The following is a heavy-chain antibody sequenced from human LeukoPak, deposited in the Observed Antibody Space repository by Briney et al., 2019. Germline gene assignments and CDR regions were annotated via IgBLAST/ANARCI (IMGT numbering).Heavy chain of an antibody. CDR2: IKQDGSEK. CDR3: ASHSYGYNH. D-gene: IGHD3-16*01. CDR1: GIIYTSYW. J-gene: IGHJ5*02. V-gene: IGHV3-7*01. Sequence: GGSLRLSCAASGIIYTSYWMSLVRQTAGKGLEWVANIKQDGSEKNYVDSVKGRFTIFRDNARNSLYLQMNSLRAEDTAVYYCASHSYGYNHWGQGTLVIVSS.